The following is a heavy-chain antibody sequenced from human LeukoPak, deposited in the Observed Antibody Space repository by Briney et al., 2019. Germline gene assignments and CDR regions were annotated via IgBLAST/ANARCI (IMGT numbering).Heavy chain of an antibody. CDR1: GYTFTNYG. J-gene: IGHJ4*02. CDR3: ARDVAYYDSSGYSDY. CDR2: ISANNGDT. D-gene: IGHD3-22*01. V-gene: IGHV1-18*01. Sequence: ASVKVSCKASGYTFTNYGISWVRQAPGQGLEWMGWISANNGDTTSAQKFQDRVTMATDTSTNTAYMELRSLRSDDTAVYYCARDVAYYDSSGYSDYWGQGTLVTVSS.